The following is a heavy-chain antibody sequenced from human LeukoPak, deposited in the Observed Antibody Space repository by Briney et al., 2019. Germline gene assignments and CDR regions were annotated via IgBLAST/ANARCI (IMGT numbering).Heavy chain of an antibody. D-gene: IGHD1-26*01. CDR2: INPNSGGT. J-gene: IGHJ4*02. Sequence: ASVKVSCKASGYTFTGYYMHWVRQAPGQGLGWMGRINPNSGGTNYAQKFQGRVTMTRDTSISTAYMELSRLRSDDTAVYYCARVVGATTLDYWGQGTLVTVSS. V-gene: IGHV1-2*06. CDR1: GYTFTGYY. CDR3: ARVVGATTLDY.